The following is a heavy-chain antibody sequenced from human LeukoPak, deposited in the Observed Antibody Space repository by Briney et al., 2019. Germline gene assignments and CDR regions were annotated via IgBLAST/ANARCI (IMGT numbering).Heavy chain of an antibody. CDR1: GYTFTSYY. J-gene: IGHJ4*02. CDR2: INPSGGST. CDR3: ARADTPGIAAAGLDY. Sequence: GASVKVSCKASGYTFTSYYMHWVRQAPGQGLEWMGIINPSGGSTSYAQKFQGRVTMTRDTSTSTVYMELSSLRSEDTAVYYCARADTPGIAAAGLDYWGQGTLVTVSS. V-gene: IGHV1-46*01. D-gene: IGHD6-13*01.